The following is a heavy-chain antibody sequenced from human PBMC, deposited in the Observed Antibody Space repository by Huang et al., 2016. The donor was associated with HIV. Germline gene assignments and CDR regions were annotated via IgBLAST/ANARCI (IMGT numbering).Heavy chain of an antibody. D-gene: IGHD2-2*01. J-gene: IGHJ4*02. CDR1: GYTFTHYW. CDR2: VYPCDSDT. Sequence: DVQLVQSGVELKKPGESLKISCRASGYTFTHYWIGWVRQMPGKGLEWMVIVYPCDSDTRYSPSFQGQVTSSADKSVNTAYLQWGGLKASDTAIYYCARFSHKRSTHESGFGYWGQGTLVTVSS. V-gene: IGHV5-51*01. CDR3: ARFSHKRSTHESGFGY.